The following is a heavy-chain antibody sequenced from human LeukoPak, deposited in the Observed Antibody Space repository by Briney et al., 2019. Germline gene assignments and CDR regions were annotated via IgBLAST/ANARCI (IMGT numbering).Heavy chain of an antibody. D-gene: IGHD5-18*01. J-gene: IGHJ2*01. Sequence: GGSLRLSCAGSGFMFSSYWIYWVRQAPGKELESVANIKQDGSQIHYVDSVKGRFTISRDNAQNSVYLQMNSLRVEDTAVYYCARDSGEYSFGGFWYFDVWGRGTLVTVSS. V-gene: IGHV3-7*05. CDR2: IKQDGSQI. CDR1: GFMFSSYW. CDR3: ARDSGEYSFGGFWYFDV.